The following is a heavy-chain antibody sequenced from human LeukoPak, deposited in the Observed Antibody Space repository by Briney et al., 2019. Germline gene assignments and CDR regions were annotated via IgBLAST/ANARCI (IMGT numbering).Heavy chain of an antibody. CDR2: IKEDGSEK. CDR1: AFTFSRYW. Sequence: GGSLRLSCAASAFTFSRYWMTWVRQAPGKGLEWVANIKEDGSEKYYVDSVKGRFSISRDNTKNSLYLQMNSRRAEDTAVYYCARGGYTSSWYISRDYWGQGTLVTVSS. D-gene: IGHD6-13*01. V-gene: IGHV3-7*01. J-gene: IGHJ4*02. CDR3: ARGGYTSSWYISRDY.